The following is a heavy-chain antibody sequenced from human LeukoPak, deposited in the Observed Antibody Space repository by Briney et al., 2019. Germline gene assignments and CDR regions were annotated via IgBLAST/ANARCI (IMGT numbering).Heavy chain of an antibody. Sequence: GGSLRLSCAASGFTFSSSWMSWVRQAPGKGLEWVANIKQDGSEKYYVASVKGRSTISRDNAKNSLYLQMNSLRAEDTAVYYCARAGGTYYGIAFDIWGQGTMVTVSS. J-gene: IGHJ3*02. CDR3: ARAGGTYYGIAFDI. D-gene: IGHD1-26*01. CDR1: GFTFSSSW. CDR2: IKQDGSEK. V-gene: IGHV3-7*01.